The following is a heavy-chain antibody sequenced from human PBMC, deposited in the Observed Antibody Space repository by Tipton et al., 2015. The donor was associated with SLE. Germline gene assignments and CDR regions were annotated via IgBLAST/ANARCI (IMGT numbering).Heavy chain of an antibody. Sequence: SLRLSCAASGFTFSSYYMGWVRQAPGKGLEWVANIKRDGSEKYYLDSVKGRFTISRDNARNSLYLQVNSLRVEDTAIYYCARDGLPAAPTHKSYYMDVWGNGTTVTVSS. CDR2: IKRDGSEK. CDR1: GFTFSSYY. CDR3: ARDGLPAAPTHKSYYMDV. J-gene: IGHJ6*03. V-gene: IGHV3-7*01. D-gene: IGHD6-13*01.